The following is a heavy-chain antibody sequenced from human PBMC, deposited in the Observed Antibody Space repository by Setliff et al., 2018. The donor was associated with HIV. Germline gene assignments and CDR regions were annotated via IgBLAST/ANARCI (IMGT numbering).Heavy chain of an antibody. CDR1: NGSINDYY. CDR2: TYNSENI. Sequence: SETLSLTCSMSNGSINDYYWSWIRQSPGKGLEWIGSTYNSENINYNPSLKSRVTVSVDTPKNQFSLRLTSVTAADTAVYFCARHFYTTSWYSGTYWYFDLGGRGTLVTVSS. V-gene: IGHV4-59*12. CDR3: ARHFYTTSWYSGTYWYFDL. D-gene: IGHD2-15*01. J-gene: IGHJ2*01.